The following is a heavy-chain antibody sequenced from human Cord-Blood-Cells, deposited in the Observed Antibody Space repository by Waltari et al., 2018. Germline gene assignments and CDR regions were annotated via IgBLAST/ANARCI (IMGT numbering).Heavy chain of an antibody. CDR1: GFTFSSYW. D-gene: IGHD3-10*01. Sequence: VESGGGLVQPGGSLRLSCAASGFTFSSYWMSWVRQAPGKGLEWVANIKQDGSEKYYVDSVKGRFTISRDNAKNSLYLQMNSLRAEDTAVYYCARGALVLWFRELLYFDYWGQGTLVTVSS. J-gene: IGHJ4*02. CDR2: IKQDGSEK. CDR3: ARGALVLWFRELLYFDY. V-gene: IGHV3-7*01.